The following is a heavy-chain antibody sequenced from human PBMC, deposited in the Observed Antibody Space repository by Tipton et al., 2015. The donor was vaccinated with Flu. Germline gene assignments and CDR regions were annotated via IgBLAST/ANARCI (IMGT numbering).Heavy chain of an antibody. CDR1: GGSISSYY. V-gene: IGHV4-4*07. D-gene: IGHD2-15*01. CDR2: IYTSGST. J-gene: IGHJ4*02. Sequence: TLSLTCTVSGGSISSYYWSWIRQPAGKGLEWIGRIYTSGSTNYNPSLKSRVTMSVDTSKNQFSLKLSSVTAADTAVYYCARDRGWELLYYFDYWGQGTLVTVSS. CDR3: ARDRGWELLYYFDY.